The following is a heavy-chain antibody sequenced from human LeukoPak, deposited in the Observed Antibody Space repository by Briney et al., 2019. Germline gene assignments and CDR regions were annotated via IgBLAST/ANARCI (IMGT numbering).Heavy chain of an antibody. CDR2: IIPIFGTA. D-gene: IGHD3-22*01. CDR3: AREGYYDSSGYPFDY. J-gene: IGHJ4*02. CDR1: GYTFTSYG. Sequence: GASVKVSCKASGYTFTSYGISWVRQAPGQGLEWMGGIIPIFGTANYAQKFQGRATITADESTSTAYMELSSLRSEDTAVYYCAREGYYDSSGYPFDYWGQGTLVTVSS. V-gene: IGHV1-69*13.